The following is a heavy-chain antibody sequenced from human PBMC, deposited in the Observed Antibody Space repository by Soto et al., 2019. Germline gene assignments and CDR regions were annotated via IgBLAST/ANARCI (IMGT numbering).Heavy chain of an antibody. V-gene: IGHV3-33*01. J-gene: IGHJ2*01. CDR1: GFTFSSYG. CDR2: IWYDGSNK. D-gene: IGHD2-2*01. Sequence: QVQLVESGGGVVQPGRSLRLSCAASGFTFSSYGMHWVRQAPGKGLEWVAVIWYDGSNKYYADSVKGRFTISRDNSKNTLYLQMNSLRAEDTAVYYCARTEYQLLKRSRSYWYFDLWGRGTLVTVSS. CDR3: ARTEYQLLKRSRSYWYFDL.